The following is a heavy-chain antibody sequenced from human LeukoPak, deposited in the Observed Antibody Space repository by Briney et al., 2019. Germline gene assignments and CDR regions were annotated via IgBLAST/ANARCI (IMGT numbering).Heavy chain of an antibody. V-gene: IGHV3-7*03. CDR2: IKPDGSAQ. J-gene: IGHJ4*02. Sequence: PGGSLRLSCAASGFTFSRHWMTWVRQAPGKGLEWVAKIKPDGSAQFYVDSVRGRFTISKDNAKNSLYLQMNGLTIEDTAIYYCTKEEWFRFDYWGLGNLVTVAS. CDR1: GFTFSRHW. D-gene: IGHD2-8*01. CDR3: TKEEWFRFDY.